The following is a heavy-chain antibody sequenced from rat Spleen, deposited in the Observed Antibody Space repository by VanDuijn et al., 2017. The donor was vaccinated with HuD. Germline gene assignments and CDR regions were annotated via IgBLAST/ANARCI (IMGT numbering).Heavy chain of an antibody. Sequence: EVQLVESGGGLVQPGRSMKLSCAASGFTFSTFPMAWVRQAPTKGLEWVATISTSGGRTYYRDSVKGRFTISRDNAKNTLYLQMDSLRSEDTATYYCAKDGTIYDGSYYYFDYWGQGVMVTVSS. J-gene: IGHJ2*01. D-gene: IGHD1-12*02. CDR2: ISTSGGRT. CDR1: GFTFSTFP. CDR3: AKDGTIYDGSYYYFDY. V-gene: IGHV5-46*01.